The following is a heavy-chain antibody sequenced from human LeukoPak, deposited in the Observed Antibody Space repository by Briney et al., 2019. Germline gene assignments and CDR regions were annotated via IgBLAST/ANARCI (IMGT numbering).Heavy chain of an antibody. Sequence: GGSLRLSCAASGFTFSSYSMNWVRQAPGKGLEWVGRFRSNTDGGTTDYAAPVKGRFTISRDDSKNTLYLQMNSLKTEDTAVYYCTTDWGVVVTAPNYELTGGDYWGQGTLVTVSS. CDR3: TTDWGVVVTAPNYELTGGDY. J-gene: IGHJ4*02. V-gene: IGHV3-15*01. CDR2: FRSNTDGGTT. CDR1: GFTFSSYS. D-gene: IGHD2-21*02.